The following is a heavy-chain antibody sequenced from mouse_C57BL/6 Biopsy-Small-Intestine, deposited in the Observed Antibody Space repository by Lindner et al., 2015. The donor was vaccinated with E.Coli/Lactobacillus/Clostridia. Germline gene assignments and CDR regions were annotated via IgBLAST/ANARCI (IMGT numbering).Heavy chain of an antibody. CDR1: GYTFTSYC. D-gene: IGHD1-1*02. J-gene: IGHJ2*01. Sequence: SVKVSCKASGYTFTSYCISWVRQAPGQGLEWMGWINGYNGDTNYAQKFQGRVTVTTDTSTSTAYMELRSLRSDDTAVYYCARDIRWNLRYFDYWGQGTLVTVSS. CDR2: INGYNGDT. V-gene: IGHV1-74*01. CDR3: ARDIRWNLRYFDY.